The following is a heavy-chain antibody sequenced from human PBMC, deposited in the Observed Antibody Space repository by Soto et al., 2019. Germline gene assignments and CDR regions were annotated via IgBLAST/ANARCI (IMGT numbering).Heavy chain of an antibody. V-gene: IGHV4-39*01. Sequence: QLRLQESGPGLVRPSETLSLTCTVSGASISSGIYYWGWIRQPPGQGLEWIGSIDYSGNTYYNPSLKSRVTISVDTSKKQFSLKLYSVPAADTPVYYCARHCRVGSGANCYFDYWAQGTLVTVSS. J-gene: IGHJ4*02. CDR1: GASISSGIYY. CDR3: ARHCRVGSGANCYFDY. CDR2: IDYSGNT. D-gene: IGHD2-15*01.